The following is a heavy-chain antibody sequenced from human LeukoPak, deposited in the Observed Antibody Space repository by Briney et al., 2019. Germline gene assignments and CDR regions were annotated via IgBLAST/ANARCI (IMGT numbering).Heavy chain of an antibody. V-gene: IGHV4-59*01. D-gene: IGHD3-9*01. Sequence: SETLSLTCTVSDGSISGYYWSWIRQPPGKGLEWIGYISYRGSTKYNPSLKSRVTISVDTSKNQFSLKLSSVIAADTAVYYCARGFDGVAGWFDPWGQGTLVIVSS. J-gene: IGHJ5*02. CDR1: DGSISGYY. CDR2: ISYRGST. CDR3: ARGFDGVAGWFDP.